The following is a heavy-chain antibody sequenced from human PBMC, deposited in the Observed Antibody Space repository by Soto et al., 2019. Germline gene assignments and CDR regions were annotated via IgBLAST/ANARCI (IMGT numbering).Heavy chain of an antibody. J-gene: IGHJ4*02. CDR2: IYFSGST. CDR1: GSSISSGNFY. Sequence: VQLQESGPGLVRPSETLSLTCTVSGSSISSGNFYWSWIRQPPGKGLEWIGYIYFSGSTSYSPSLKSRLTISLNTSNNQFSLKLTSVTAADTAVYYCAHDSHGGNTYFDLWGQGALVTVSS. V-gene: IGHV4-30-4*01. CDR3: AHDSHGGNTYFDL. D-gene: IGHD1-26*01.